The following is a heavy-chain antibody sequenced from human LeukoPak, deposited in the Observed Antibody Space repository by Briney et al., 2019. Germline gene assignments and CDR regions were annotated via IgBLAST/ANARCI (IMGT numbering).Heavy chain of an antibody. V-gene: IGHV3-7*01. D-gene: IGHD6-19*01. Sequence: GGSLRLSCAASGFTFSSYWMSWVRQAPGKGLEWVANIKQDGSEKYYVDSVKGRFTISRDNAKNSLYLRMNSLRAEDTAVYYCASGYSSGWSFDYWGQGTLVTVSS. J-gene: IGHJ4*02. CDR1: GFTFSSYW. CDR3: ASGYSSGWSFDY. CDR2: IKQDGSEK.